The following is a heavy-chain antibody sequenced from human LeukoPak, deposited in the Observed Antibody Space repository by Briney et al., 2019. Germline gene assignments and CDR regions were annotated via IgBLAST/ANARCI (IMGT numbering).Heavy chain of an antibody. CDR1: GFTVSSNY. Sequence: PGGSLRLSCAASGFTVSSNYMSWVRQAPGKGLEWVSVIYSGGSTYYADSVKGRFTISRHNSKNTLYLQMNSLRAEDTAVYYCARDRGVYYYDSSGYPRGFDYWGQGTLVTVSS. D-gene: IGHD3-22*01. CDR3: ARDRGVYYYDSSGYPRGFDY. V-gene: IGHV3-53*04. CDR2: IYSGGST. J-gene: IGHJ4*02.